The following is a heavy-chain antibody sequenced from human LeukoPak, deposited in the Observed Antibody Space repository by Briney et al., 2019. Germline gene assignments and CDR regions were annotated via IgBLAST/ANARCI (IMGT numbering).Heavy chain of an antibody. V-gene: IGHV5-51*01. J-gene: IGHJ4*02. CDR1: GYSFNTYW. Sequence: GESLKISCKGSGYSFNTYWIGWVRQMPGKGLEWMGIIYAGDSDTRYSPSFQGQVTMSVDKSINTAYLQWSSLRASDTAIYYCARTYSSGWAFFDYWGQGNMVTVSS. CDR3: ARTYSSGWAFFDY. CDR2: IYAGDSDT. D-gene: IGHD6-19*01.